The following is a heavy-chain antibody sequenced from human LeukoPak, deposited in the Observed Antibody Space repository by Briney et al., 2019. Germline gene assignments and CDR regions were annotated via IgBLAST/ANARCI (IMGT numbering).Heavy chain of an antibody. CDR1: GGSISSSSYY. Sequence: SETLSLTCTVSGGSISSSSYYWGWIRQPPGKGLEWIGSIYYSGSTYYNPSLKSRVTISVDTSKNQFSLKLSSVTAADTAVYYCARSFAIYGSGSYYFDYWGQGTLVTVSS. J-gene: IGHJ4*02. CDR2: IYYSGST. D-gene: IGHD3-10*01. V-gene: IGHV4-39*07. CDR3: ARSFAIYGSGSYYFDY.